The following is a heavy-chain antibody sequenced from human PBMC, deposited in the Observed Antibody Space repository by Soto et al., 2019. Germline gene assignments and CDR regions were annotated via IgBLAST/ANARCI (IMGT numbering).Heavy chain of an antibody. J-gene: IGHJ4*02. V-gene: IGHV4-38-2*02. Sequence: PSETLSLTCAVSGYSISSGYYWGWIRQPPGKGLEWIGSIYHSGSTYYNPSLKSRVTISVDTSKNQFSLKLSSVTAADTAVYYCARDLGGIAAAGRDYWGQGTLVTVS. CDR1: GYSISSGYY. CDR3: ARDLGGIAAAGRDY. CDR2: IYHSGST. D-gene: IGHD6-13*01.